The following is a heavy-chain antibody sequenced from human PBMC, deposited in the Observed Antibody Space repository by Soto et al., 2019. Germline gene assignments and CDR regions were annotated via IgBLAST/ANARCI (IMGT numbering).Heavy chain of an antibody. V-gene: IGHV1-2*02. CDR2: INPNSRGT. J-gene: IGHJ5*02. Sequence: ASVKVSCKASGYTFTDYFIHWVRQAPGQGFEWMGWINPNSRGTNYAPKFQGRVTMTRDTSNSTGYMELRGLRSDDTAVYYCARVTLKAGNWFDPWGQGTLVTVS. CDR1: GYTFTDYF. CDR3: ARVTLKAGNWFDP.